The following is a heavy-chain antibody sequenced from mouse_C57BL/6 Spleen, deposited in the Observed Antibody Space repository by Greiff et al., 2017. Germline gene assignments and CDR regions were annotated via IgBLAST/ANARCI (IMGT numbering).Heavy chain of an antibody. CDR3: ARPYGYDDWYYFDY. J-gene: IGHJ2*01. V-gene: IGHV1-80*01. Sequence: VQVVESGAELVKPGASVKISCKASGYAFSSYWMNWVKQRPGKGLEWIGQIYPGDGDTNYNGKFKGKATLTADKSSSTAYMQLSSLTSEDSAVYFCARPYGYDDWYYFDYWGQGTTLTVSS. CDR2: IYPGDGDT. D-gene: IGHD2-2*01. CDR1: GYAFSSYW.